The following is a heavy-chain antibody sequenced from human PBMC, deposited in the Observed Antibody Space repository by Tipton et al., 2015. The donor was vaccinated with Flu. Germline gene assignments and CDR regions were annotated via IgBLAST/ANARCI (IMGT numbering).Heavy chain of an antibody. V-gene: IGHV4-39*07. CDR2: IYYTGST. J-gene: IGHJ6*02. D-gene: IGHD2-21*02. CDR1: GGSIRSSTDF. Sequence: TLSLTCTVSGGSIRSSTDFWAWIRQSPGKGLEWIGTIYYTGSTYYNVSLKSRVTISVDTSKNQFSLKLSSVTAADTAVYYCARYVGPQIKVTGGMDVWGQGTTVTVSS. CDR3: ARYVGPQIKVTGGMDV.